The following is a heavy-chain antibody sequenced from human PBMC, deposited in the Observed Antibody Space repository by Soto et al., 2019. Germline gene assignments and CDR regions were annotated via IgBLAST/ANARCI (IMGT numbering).Heavy chain of an antibody. D-gene: IGHD4-4*01. Sequence: EMHLVDSGGGLVKPGGSLRLSCAASGFTFSHAWMIWVRQAPGKGLEWVGRIKSKADGETKDYGAPVRGRFTISRDDSQDILYLHMNSLRIEDTAVYYCCVIKRRDQYSTSGYWFDPWGPGTLVTVSS. V-gene: IGHV3-15*01. CDR3: CVIKRRDQYSTSGYWFDP. CDR2: IKSKADGETK. J-gene: IGHJ5*02. CDR1: GFTFSHAW.